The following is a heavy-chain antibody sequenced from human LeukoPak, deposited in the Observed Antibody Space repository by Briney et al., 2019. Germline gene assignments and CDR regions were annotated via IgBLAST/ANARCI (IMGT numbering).Heavy chain of an antibody. D-gene: IGHD6-13*01. CDR3: AKALYSSSWRLSPFDY. CDR1: GFTFSSYG. V-gene: IGHV3-30*02. Sequence: GGCLRLSCAASGFTFSSYGMHWVRQAPGKGLEWVAFIRYDGSNKYYADSVKGRFTISRDNAKNSLYLQMNSLRVEDMALYYCAKALYSSSWRLSPFDYWGQGTLVTVSS. J-gene: IGHJ4*02. CDR2: IRYDGSNK.